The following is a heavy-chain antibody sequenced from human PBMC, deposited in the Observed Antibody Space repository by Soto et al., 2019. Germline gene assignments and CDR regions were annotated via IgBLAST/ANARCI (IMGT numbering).Heavy chain of an antibody. CDR1: GGSFSGYY. Sequence: SETLSLTCAVYGGSFSGYYWSWIRQPPGKGLEWIGEINHSGSTNYNPSLKSRVTISVDTSKNQCSLKLSSETAADTALYYWARERGDYPFDYWGQGTLVTVSS. CDR2: INHSGST. V-gene: IGHV4-34*01. CDR3: ARERGDYPFDY. J-gene: IGHJ4*02. D-gene: IGHD4-17*01.